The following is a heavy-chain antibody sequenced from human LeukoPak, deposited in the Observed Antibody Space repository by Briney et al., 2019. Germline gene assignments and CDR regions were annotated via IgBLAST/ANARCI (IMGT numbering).Heavy chain of an antibody. CDR3: AKSSPQDIAVVVPATGRDY. V-gene: IGHV3-23*01. CDR1: GFRFSGHA. D-gene: IGHD2-15*01. Sequence: GGSLRLSXAASGFRFSGHAMSWVRQAAGKGLEWVSGITGSGGSAYYADSVKGRFTISRDNSKNTLYLQMSSLRVEDTAVYYCAKSSPQDIAVVVPATGRDYWGQGTLVTVSS. CDR2: ITGSGGSA. J-gene: IGHJ4*02.